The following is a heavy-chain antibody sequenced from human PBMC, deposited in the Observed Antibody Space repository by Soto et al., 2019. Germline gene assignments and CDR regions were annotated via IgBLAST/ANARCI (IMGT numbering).Heavy chain of an antibody. CDR1: GFTFSSYG. CDR3: ARDYWGQYYGSGSPPGV. V-gene: IGHV3-33*01. J-gene: IGHJ6*02. Sequence: GGSLRLSCAASGFTFSSYGMHWVRQAPGKGLEWVAVIWYDGSNKYYADSVKGRFTISRDNSKNTLYLQMNSLRAEDTAVYYCARDYWGQYYGSGSPPGVWGQGTTVTVSS. CDR2: IWYDGSNK. D-gene: IGHD3-10*01.